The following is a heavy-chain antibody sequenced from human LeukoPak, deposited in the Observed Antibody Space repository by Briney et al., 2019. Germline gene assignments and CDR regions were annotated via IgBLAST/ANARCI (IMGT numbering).Heavy chain of an antibody. CDR1: GYTFSSYD. D-gene: IGHD6-19*01. J-gene: IGHJ5*02. V-gene: IGHV1-8*01. Sequence: GASVKVSCKASGYTFSSYDINWVRQAPGQGLEWMGWMNPNSGNTGYAQKFQGRVTMTRNTSISTASMELSSLRSEDSAVYYCARSSSSGCYGCFDPWGQGTLVTVSS. CDR3: ARSSSSGCYGCFDP. CDR2: MNPNSGNT.